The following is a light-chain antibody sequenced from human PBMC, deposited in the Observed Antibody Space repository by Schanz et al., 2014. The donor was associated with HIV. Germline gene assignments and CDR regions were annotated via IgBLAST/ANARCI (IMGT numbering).Light chain of an antibody. CDR3: QHYGSSPFT. V-gene: IGKV3-20*01. J-gene: IGKJ3*01. CDR1: QSISTH. Sequence: EIVLTQSPGSLSLSPGEVGTLSCRASQSISTHLAWYQQKPGQAPTLLIYGASNRATGIPDRFSGSGSGTDFTLTISTLEPEDFVVYYCQHYGSSPFTFGPGTKVDIK. CDR2: GAS.